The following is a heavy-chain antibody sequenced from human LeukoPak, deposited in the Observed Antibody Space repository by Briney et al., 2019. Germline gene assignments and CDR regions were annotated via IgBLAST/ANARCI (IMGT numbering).Heavy chain of an antibody. CDR3: ARQQSDTSLFDP. CDR1: GYSISSGYY. Sequence: SETLSLTCTVSGYSISSGYYWGWIRQPPGKGLEWIGSIYYSGSTYYNPSLKSRVTISVDTSKNQFSLKLSSVTAADTGVYFCARQQSDTSLFDPWGQGTLVTVSS. CDR2: IYYSGST. D-gene: IGHD2-21*02. V-gene: IGHV4-38-2*02. J-gene: IGHJ5*02.